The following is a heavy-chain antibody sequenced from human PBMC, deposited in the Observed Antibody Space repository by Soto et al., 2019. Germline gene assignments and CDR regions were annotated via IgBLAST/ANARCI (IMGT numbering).Heavy chain of an antibody. CDR3: ARVQPSYYAMDV. V-gene: IGHV3-33*01. J-gene: IGHJ6*02. CDR1: GFIFSSYG. Sequence: QVQLVESGGGVVQPGGSLRLSCAASGFIFSSYGMHWVRQAPGKGLEWVAVIWYDGSNKYHADSVKGRFTISRDNSKKTLYQQMNSLRAEDTAVYYCARVQPSYYAMDVWGQGTTVTVSS. CDR2: IWYDGSNK.